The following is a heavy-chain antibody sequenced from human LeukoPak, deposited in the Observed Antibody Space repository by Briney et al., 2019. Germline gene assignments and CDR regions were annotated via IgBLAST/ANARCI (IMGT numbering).Heavy chain of an antibody. CDR1: GLTFSDYY. CDR2: ISGSGGST. J-gene: IGHJ1*01. D-gene: IGHD2-2*02. Sequence: PGGSLRLSCAVSGLTFSDYYMSWIRQARGKGLEWVSAISGSGGSTYYADSVKGRFTISRDNSKNTLYLQMNSLRAEDTAVYHCAKDIVVVPAAIGNFQHRGQGTLVTASS. V-gene: IGHV3-23*01. CDR3: AKDIVVVPAAIGNFQH.